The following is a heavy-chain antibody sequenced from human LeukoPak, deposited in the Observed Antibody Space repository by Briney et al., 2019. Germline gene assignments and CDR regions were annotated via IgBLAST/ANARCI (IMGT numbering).Heavy chain of an antibody. CDR1: GDTFTTYG. J-gene: IGHJ4*02. V-gene: IGHV1-18*01. Sequence: GASVKVPWKASGDTFTTYGITWARHAPGQGLEWMGWISTYNGDTNYAPNLQGRVTMTTDTSTTTAYMELRSLRSDDTAVYYCARGSYYDYWGQGTLVTVSS. CDR3: ARGSYYDY. CDR2: ISTYNGDT.